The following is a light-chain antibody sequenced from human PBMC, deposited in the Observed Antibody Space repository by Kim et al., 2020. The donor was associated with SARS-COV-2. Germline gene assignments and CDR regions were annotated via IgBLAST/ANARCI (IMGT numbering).Light chain of an antibody. CDR1: QNISTW. J-gene: IGKJ4*01. V-gene: IGKV1-5*03. Sequence: DIEMTQTPSTLSASVGDRVTITCRASQNISTWVAWYQQRPGKAPELLIYNASTLETGVPSKFSGSGSGTEFTLTISNLQPDDFATYHCKQHHSHSPTFGRGTKVEIK. CDR3: KQHHSHSPT. CDR2: NAS.